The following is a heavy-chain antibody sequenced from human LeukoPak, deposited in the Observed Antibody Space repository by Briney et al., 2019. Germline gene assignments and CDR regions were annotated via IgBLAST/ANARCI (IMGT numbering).Heavy chain of an antibody. CDR3: ARTPYYYDSGGYRYYFDY. D-gene: IGHD3-22*01. Sequence: PSETLSLTCTVSGGSISSYYWSWIRQPPGKGLEWIGYIYYSGSTNYNLSLKSRVTISVDTSKNQFSLKLSSVTAADTAVYYCARTPYYYDSGGYRYYFDYWGQGTLVTVSS. CDR1: GGSISSYY. V-gene: IGHV4-59*08. CDR2: IYYSGST. J-gene: IGHJ4*02.